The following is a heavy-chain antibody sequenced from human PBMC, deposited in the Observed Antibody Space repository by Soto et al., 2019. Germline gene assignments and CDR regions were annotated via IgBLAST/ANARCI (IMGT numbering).Heavy chain of an antibody. CDR1: GGSISSGAYY. Sequence: PSETLSLTCTVSGGSISSGAYYWSWIRQPPWKGLEWIGYSNYSGSTYYNPSLKSRVTISVDTSKNQFSLKLSSVTAADTAVYYCARIQVVTTNYYFDYWGQGXLVTVYS. V-gene: IGHV4-30-4*01. J-gene: IGHJ4*02. CDR3: ARIQVVTTNYYFDY. CDR2: SNYSGST. D-gene: IGHD2-21*02.